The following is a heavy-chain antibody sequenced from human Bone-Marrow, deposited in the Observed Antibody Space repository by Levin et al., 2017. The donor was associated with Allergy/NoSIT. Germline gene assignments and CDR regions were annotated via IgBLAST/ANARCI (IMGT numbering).Heavy chain of an antibody. Sequence: GESLKISCAASGFVFSTFAMSWVRQAPGKGLGWVSVIRGRGSTTYYADSVKGLFTISRDHSQNTLYLKVDSLGAEDTCVYFCAQDRHVSVSLFHIWGQGTTVIVSS. J-gene: IGHJ3*02. V-gene: IGHV3-23*01. CDR3: AQDRHVSVSLFHI. CDR2: IRGRGSTT. D-gene: IGHD3-16*01. CDR1: GFVFSTFA.